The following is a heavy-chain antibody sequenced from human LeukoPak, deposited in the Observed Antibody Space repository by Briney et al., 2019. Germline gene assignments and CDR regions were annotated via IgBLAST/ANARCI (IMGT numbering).Heavy chain of an antibody. Sequence: GESLKISCKGSGYSFTSYWIGWVRQMPGKGREWMGIIYPGDSDTRYSPSFQGQVTISADKSISTAYLQWSSLKASDTAMYYCARPPAYCGGDCYSDYWGQGTLVTVSS. J-gene: IGHJ4*02. D-gene: IGHD2-21*02. CDR3: ARPPAYCGGDCYSDY. CDR1: GYSFTSYW. V-gene: IGHV5-51*01. CDR2: IYPGDSDT.